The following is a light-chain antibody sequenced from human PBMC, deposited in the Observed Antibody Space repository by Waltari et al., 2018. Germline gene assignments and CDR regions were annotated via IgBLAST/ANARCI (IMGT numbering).Light chain of an antibody. J-gene: IGLJ2*01. CDR2: RNS. V-gene: IGLV1-40*01. Sequence: QSVLTQPPSVPGAPGQRVTISCTGSNPNIGAGYDVPWYQQLPGTAPKLLIFRNSHWPSGVPDRFSGSRSGTSASLAITGLQADDEAIYYCQSYDNTLSVVFGGGTKVTVL. CDR3: QSYDNTLSVV. CDR1: NPNIGAGYD.